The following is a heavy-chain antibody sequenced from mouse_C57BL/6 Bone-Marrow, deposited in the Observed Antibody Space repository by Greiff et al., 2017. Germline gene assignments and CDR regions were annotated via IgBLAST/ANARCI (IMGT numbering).Heavy chain of an antibody. CDR2: IHPSASDT. CDR1: GYTFTSYW. D-gene: IGHD1-1*01. J-gene: IGHJ4*01. Sequence: QVQLQQPGAELVKPGASVKVSCKASGYTFTSYWMHWVKQRPGQGLEWIGRIHPSASDTNYNQKFKGKATLTVDKSSSTAYMQLSSLTSEDSAVYYCAIPLYYYGSQTPYAMDYWGQGTSVTVSS. CDR3: AIPLYYYGSQTPYAMDY. V-gene: IGHV1-74*01.